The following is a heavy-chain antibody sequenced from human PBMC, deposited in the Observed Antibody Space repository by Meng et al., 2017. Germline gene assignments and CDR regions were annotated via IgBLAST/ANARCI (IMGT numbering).Heavy chain of an antibody. Sequence: EVQLVGSGGGLVKPGGSLRLSCAASGLTFSSYSMNWVRQAPGKGLEWVSSISSSSSYIYYADSVKGRFTISRDNSKNTLYLQMNSLRPEDTAVYYCARSIPVTTPWFDSWGQGTLVTVSS. V-gene: IGHV3-21*04. CDR2: ISSSSSYI. J-gene: IGHJ5*01. CDR3: ARSIPVTTPWFDS. CDR1: GLTFSSYS. D-gene: IGHD4-23*01.